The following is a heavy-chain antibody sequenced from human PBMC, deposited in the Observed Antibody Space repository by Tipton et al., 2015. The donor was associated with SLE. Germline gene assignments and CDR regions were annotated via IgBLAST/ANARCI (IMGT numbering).Heavy chain of an antibody. CDR1: GDSVSSNSAA. Sequence: GLVKPSQTLSLTCAISGDSVSSNSAAWNWIRQSPSRGLEWLGRTYYMSKWYNDYAVSVKSRIIINPDTSKNQFSLQLTSVTPEDTAVYYCARAKVEETTFKYFFNGLDVWGRGTTVTVS. D-gene: IGHD2/OR15-2a*01. V-gene: IGHV6-1*01. J-gene: IGHJ6*02. CDR2: TYYMSKWYN. CDR3: ARAKVEETTFKYFFNGLDV.